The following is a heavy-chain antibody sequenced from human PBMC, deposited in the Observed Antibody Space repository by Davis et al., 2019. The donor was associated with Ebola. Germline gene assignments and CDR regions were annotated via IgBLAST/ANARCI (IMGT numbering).Heavy chain of an antibody. Sequence: AASVKVSCKTSGYTFTNSDINWVRQATGQGLEWMGWMNPDSGNTGYAQKFQGRITMTRNTSISTAYMEMSGLRSEDTAVYYCARHINYGDYGSGWFDPWGQGTLVSVSS. CDR2: MNPDSGNT. J-gene: IGHJ5*02. CDR1: GYTFTNSD. D-gene: IGHD4-17*01. CDR3: ARHINYGDYGSGWFDP. V-gene: IGHV1-8*01.